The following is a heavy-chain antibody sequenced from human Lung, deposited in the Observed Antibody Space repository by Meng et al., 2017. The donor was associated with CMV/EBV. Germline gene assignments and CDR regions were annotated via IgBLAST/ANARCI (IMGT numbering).Heavy chain of an antibody. CDR3: AKDAGVRPGVPGWDGMDV. Sequence: GGSLGLXCAASGFTFSSYGMHWVRQAPGKGLEWVAFIRYDGSNKYYADSVKGRFTISRDNSKNTLYLQMNSLRAEDTAVYYCAKDAGVRPGVPGWDGMDVWXQGTTVTVSS. J-gene: IGHJ6*01. V-gene: IGHV3-30*02. CDR1: GFTFSSYG. CDR2: IRYDGSNK. D-gene: IGHD3-10*01.